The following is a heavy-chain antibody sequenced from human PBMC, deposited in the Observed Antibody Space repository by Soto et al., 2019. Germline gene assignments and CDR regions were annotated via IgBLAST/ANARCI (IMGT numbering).Heavy chain of an antibody. CDR1: GFTFSNAW. J-gene: IGHJ4*02. V-gene: IGHV3-15*01. D-gene: IGHD6-19*01. Sequence: GGSLRLSCAASGFTFSNAWMSWVRQAPGKGLEWVGRIKSKTDGGTTDYAAPVKGRFTISRDDSKNTLYLQMNSLKTEDTAVYYCTTEISQAGNFDYWGQGTLVTVSS. CDR2: IKSKTDGGTT. CDR3: TTEISQAGNFDY.